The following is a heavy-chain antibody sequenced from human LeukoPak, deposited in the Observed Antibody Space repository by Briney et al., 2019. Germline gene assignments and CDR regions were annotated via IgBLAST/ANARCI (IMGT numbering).Heavy chain of an antibody. D-gene: IGHD1-26*01. Sequence: GASVKVSCKASGYTFTSYDINWVRQATGQGREWMGWMNPNSGNTGNAQKFQGRVTMTRNTSISTAYMELSSLRSEDSAVYYCARGDRQAGGSYGNWGQGTLVTVSS. V-gene: IGHV1-8*01. J-gene: IGHJ4*02. CDR2: MNPNSGNT. CDR3: ARGDRQAGGSYGN. CDR1: GYTFTSYD.